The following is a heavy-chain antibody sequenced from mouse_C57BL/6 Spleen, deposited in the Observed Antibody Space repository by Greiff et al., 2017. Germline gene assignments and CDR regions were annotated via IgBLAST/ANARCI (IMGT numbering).Heavy chain of an antibody. CDR3: ATYDYDGGTWFAY. CDR2: IYPGSGNT. J-gene: IGHJ3*01. V-gene: IGHV1-76*01. D-gene: IGHD2-4*01. Sequence: VQLQQSGAELVRPGASVKLSCKASGYTFTDYYINWVKQRPGQGLEWIARIYPGSGNTYYNEKFKGKATLTAEKSSSTAYMQLSSLTSEDSAVYFCATYDYDGGTWFAYWGQGTLVTVSA. CDR1: GYTFTDYY.